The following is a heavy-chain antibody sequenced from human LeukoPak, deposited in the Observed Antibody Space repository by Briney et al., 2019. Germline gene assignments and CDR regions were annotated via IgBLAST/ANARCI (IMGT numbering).Heavy chain of an antibody. V-gene: IGHV3-21*01. J-gene: IGHJ4*02. CDR2: ISSSSSYI. CDR1: GFTFSSYA. D-gene: IGHD1-26*01. Sequence: GGSLRLSCAASGFTFSSYAMSWVRQAPGKGLEWVSSISSSSSYIYYADSVKGRFTISRDNAKNSLYLQMNSLRAEDTAVYYCARDTIVGATGFDYWGQGTLVTVSS. CDR3: ARDTIVGATGFDY.